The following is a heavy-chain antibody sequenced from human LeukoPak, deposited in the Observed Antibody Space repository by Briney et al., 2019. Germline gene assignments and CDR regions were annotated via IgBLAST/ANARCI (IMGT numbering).Heavy chain of an antibody. J-gene: IGHJ4*02. Sequence: KSSETLSLTCTVSGGSISSYYWSWIRQPPGKGLEWIGYISYSGSTNFNPSLKSRVTISVDTSKNQFSLKLSSVTAADTAVYYCARERWGSCGGDCYLFDYWGQGTLVTVSS. V-gene: IGHV4-59*01. CDR2: ISYSGST. CDR1: GGSISSYY. CDR3: ARERWGSCGGDCYLFDY. D-gene: IGHD2-21*02.